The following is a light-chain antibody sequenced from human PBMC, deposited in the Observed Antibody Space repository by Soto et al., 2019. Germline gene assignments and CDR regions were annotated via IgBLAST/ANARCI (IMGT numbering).Light chain of an antibody. CDR2: DAS. CDR1: QGISTN. Sequence: AIQLTQSPSSLSASVGDRVTITCRASQGISTNLAWYQQRPGKAPKVLIYDASSLESGVPSRFSGGGSGTEYTLTISSLQPEDFATYYCQQFSNFPFAFGGGTKVDI. CDR3: QQFSNFPFA. V-gene: IGKV1D-13*01. J-gene: IGKJ4*01.